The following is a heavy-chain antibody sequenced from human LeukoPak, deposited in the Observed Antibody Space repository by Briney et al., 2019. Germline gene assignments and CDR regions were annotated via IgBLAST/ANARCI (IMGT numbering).Heavy chain of an antibody. V-gene: IGHV4-39*01. CDR1: GGSISSTTHY. CDR2: INHSGST. D-gene: IGHD3-3*01. CDR3: ARHSTFFGVVIIKGRVRGPFDY. Sequence: SETLSLTCTVSGGSISSTTHYWSWIRQPPGKGLEWIGEINHSGSTNYNPSLKSRVTISVDTSKNQFSLKLSSVTAADTAVYYCARHSTFFGVVIIKGRVRGPFDYWGQGTLVTVSS. J-gene: IGHJ4*02.